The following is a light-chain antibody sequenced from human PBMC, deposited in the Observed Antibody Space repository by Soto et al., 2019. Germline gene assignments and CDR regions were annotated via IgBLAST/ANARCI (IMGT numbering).Light chain of an antibody. CDR3: QQYGSSPRT. CDR1: QSLSSIY. Sequence: VLTQSPGTLSLSPGQGATLSCRASQSLSSIYLAWYQQKPGQAPRLLIYRTSSRATGIPDRFSGSESETDFTLTISRLEPDDSAVYYCQQYGSSPRTFGPGTKVDIK. J-gene: IGKJ1*01. V-gene: IGKV3-20*01. CDR2: RTS.